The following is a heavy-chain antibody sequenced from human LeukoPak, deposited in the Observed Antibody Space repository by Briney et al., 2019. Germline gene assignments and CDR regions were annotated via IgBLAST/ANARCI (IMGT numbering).Heavy chain of an antibody. Sequence: GGSLRLSCAASGFTFSSYSMNWVRQAPGKGLEWVSSISSSSSYIYYADSVKGRFTISRDNDKNSLYLQMNSLRAEDTAVYYCARDLRLDGGDAFDIWGQGTMVTVSS. D-gene: IGHD4-23*01. CDR1: GFTFSSYS. J-gene: IGHJ3*02. V-gene: IGHV3-21*01. CDR3: ARDLRLDGGDAFDI. CDR2: ISSSSSYI.